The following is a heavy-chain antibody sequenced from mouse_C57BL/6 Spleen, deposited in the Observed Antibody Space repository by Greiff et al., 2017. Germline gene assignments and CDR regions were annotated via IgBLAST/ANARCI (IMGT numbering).Heavy chain of an antibody. CDR1: GYTFTSYW. Sequence: QVQLQQPGAELVKPGASVKLSCKASGYTFTSYWMHWVKQRPGRGLEWIGRIDPNSGGTTYNEKFKSKATLTADKPSSTAYMQLSSLTSEDSAVXYGGRGYYGGDDGLDYWGQGTSVTVSA. CDR3: GRGYYGGDDGLDY. CDR2: IDPNSGGT. J-gene: IGHJ4*01. V-gene: IGHV1-72*01. D-gene: IGHD1-2*01.